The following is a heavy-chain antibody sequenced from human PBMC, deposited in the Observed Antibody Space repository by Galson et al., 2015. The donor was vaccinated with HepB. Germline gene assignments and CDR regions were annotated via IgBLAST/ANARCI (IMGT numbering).Heavy chain of an antibody. CDR2: ISAYNGNT. V-gene: IGHV1-18*04. CDR3: ARELASPAVGTMIVVGPPGDDYYYYGMDL. J-gene: IGHJ6*02. D-gene: IGHD3-22*01. Sequence: SVKVSCKASGYTFTSYGISWVRQAPGQGLEWMGWISAYNGNTNYAQRLQGRVTTTTDTSTSTAYMELRSLRSDDTAVYYCARELASPAVGTMIVVGPPGDDYYYYGMDLWRHGTPVTVSS. CDR1: GYTFTSYG.